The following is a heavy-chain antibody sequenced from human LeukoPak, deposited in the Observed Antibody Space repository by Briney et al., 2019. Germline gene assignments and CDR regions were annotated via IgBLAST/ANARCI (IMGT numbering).Heavy chain of an antibody. V-gene: IGHV4-34*01. Sequence: SETLSLTCAVYGGSFSGYYWSWIRQPPGKGLEWIGEISHSGSTNYNPSLKSRVTISVDTSKNQFSLKLSSVTAADTAVYYCARGLLGYCSSTSCGGCWFDPWGQGTLVTVSS. CDR1: GGSFSGYY. CDR3: ARGLLGYCSSTSCGGCWFDP. CDR2: ISHSGST. J-gene: IGHJ5*02. D-gene: IGHD2-2*01.